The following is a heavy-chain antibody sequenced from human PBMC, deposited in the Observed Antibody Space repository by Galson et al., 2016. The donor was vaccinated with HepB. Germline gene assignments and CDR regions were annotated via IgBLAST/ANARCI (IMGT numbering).Heavy chain of an antibody. V-gene: IGHV3-23*01. CDR3: ASHLGGSSLDPFDI. D-gene: IGHD3-16*01. CDR2: VSGSGDNT. J-gene: IGHJ3*02. CDR1: GCTFKNYA. Sequence: SLRLSCAASGCTFKNYAMNWVRQAPGKGLEWVSVVSGSGDNTYYADSVKGRLTISRDKSKNTLFLNMISLRAEDTASYYCASHLGGSSLDPFDIWGRGTMVTVSS.